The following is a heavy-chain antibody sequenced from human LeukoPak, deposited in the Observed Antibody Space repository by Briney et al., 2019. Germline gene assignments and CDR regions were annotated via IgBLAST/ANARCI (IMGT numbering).Heavy chain of an antibody. D-gene: IGHD6-19*01. CDR3: ARAPIAVAGPSLSWFDP. V-gene: IGHV4-39*07. CDR2: IYYSGST. J-gene: IGHJ5*02. CDR1: GGSISSSSYY. Sequence: PSETLSLTCTVSGGSISSSSYYWGWIRQPPGKGLEWIGSIYYSGSTYYNPSLKSRVTISVDTSKNQFSLKLSSVTAADTAVYYCARAPIAVAGPSLSWFDPWGQGTLVTVSS.